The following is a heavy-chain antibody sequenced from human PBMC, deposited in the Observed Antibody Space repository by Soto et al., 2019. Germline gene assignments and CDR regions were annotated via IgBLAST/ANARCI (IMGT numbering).Heavy chain of an antibody. V-gene: IGHV3-74*01. CDR1: GFTFSSYW. CDR2: INSDGSST. Sequence: QAGGSLRLSCAASGFTFSSYWMHWVRQAPGKGLVWVSRINSDGSSTSYADSVKGRFTISRDNAKNTLYLQMNSLRAEDTAVYYCARDRGGVTTPYYFDYWGQGTLVTVSS. D-gene: IGHD4-17*01. CDR3: ARDRGGVTTPYYFDY. J-gene: IGHJ4*02.